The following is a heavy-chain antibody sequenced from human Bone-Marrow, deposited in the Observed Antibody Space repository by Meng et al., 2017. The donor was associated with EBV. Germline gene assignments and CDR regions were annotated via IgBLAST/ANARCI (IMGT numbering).Heavy chain of an antibody. D-gene: IGHD3-22*01. CDR1: GSTFSSYA. CDR3: AREWGSRDSSGYWAFDY. V-gene: IGHV1-69*01. Sequence: QVQLVQSGAEVKKPGSSVKVSCKASGSTFSSYAISWVRQAPGQGLEWMGGIIPIFGTANYAQKFQGRVTITADESTSTAYMELSSLRSEDTAVYYCAREWGSRDSSGYWAFDYWGQGTLVTVSS. J-gene: IGHJ4*02. CDR2: IIPIFGTA.